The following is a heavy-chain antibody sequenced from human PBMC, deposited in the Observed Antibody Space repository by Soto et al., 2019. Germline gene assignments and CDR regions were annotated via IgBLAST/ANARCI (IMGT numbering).Heavy chain of an antibody. Sequence: SVKVSCKASGGTFSSYAISWVRQAPGQGLEWMGGIIPIFGTANYAQKFQGRVTITADESTSTAYMELSSLRSEDTAVYYCARVAGPSYYYHYYGMDVWGQGTTVTVSS. V-gene: IGHV1-69*13. CDR1: GGTFSSYA. J-gene: IGHJ6*02. CDR2: IIPIFGTA. CDR3: ARVAGPSYYYHYYGMDV.